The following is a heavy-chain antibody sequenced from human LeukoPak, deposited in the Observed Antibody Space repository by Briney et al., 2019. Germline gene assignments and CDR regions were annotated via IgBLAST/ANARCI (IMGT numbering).Heavy chain of an antibody. D-gene: IGHD3-22*01. Sequence: ASVKVFCKASGYTFTGYYMHWGRQAPGQGLEWMGWINPNSGGTNYAQKFQGRATMTRDTSISTAYMELSRLRSDDTAVYYCARWPASGYYDSRAKYYFDYWGQGTLVTVSS. V-gene: IGHV1-2*02. CDR1: GYTFTGYY. CDR3: ARWPASGYYDSRAKYYFDY. CDR2: INPNSGGT. J-gene: IGHJ4*02.